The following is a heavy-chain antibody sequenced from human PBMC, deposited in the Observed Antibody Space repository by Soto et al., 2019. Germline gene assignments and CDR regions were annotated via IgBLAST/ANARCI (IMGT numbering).Heavy chain of an antibody. J-gene: IGHJ6*03. CDR2: IYYSGST. CDR3: ALRSCSRTTCPPLNSYFYVDV. Sequence: SETLSLTCTVSGGSVSSGSYYWSWIRQPPGKGLEWIGYIYYSGSTNYNPSLKSRVTISVDNSKNTLYLQMTGLTAEDTAVYYCALRSCSRTTCPPLNSYFYVDVWGKGTTVTVSS. V-gene: IGHV4-61*01. D-gene: IGHD2-2*01. CDR1: GGSVSSGSYY.